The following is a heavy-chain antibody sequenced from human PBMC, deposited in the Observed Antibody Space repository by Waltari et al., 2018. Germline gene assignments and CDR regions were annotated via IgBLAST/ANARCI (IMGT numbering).Heavy chain of an antibody. D-gene: IGHD3-22*01. CDR2: VEPEDGET. Sequence: EVQLVQSGAEVKKPGATVKISCKVSGYTFTDYYMHWVQQAPGKGLGWMGLVEPEDGETIDAEKFQGRVTITADTSTDTAYMELSSLRSEDTAVYYCATEPYYYDSSGYSRADAFDIWGQGTMVTVSS. V-gene: IGHV1-69-2*01. CDR3: ATEPYYYDSSGYSRADAFDI. CDR1: GYTFTDYY. J-gene: IGHJ3*02.